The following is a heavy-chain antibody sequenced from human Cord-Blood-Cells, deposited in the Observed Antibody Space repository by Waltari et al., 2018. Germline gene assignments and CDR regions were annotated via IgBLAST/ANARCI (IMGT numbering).Heavy chain of an antibody. CDR1: GYTLTELS. Sequence: QVQLVQSGAEVKKPGASVKVSCKVSGYTLTELSMHRVRQAPGKGLEWMGVFDTGNGEKIYAQKVQGRATMTDDTSTDTAYMELSSLRSEDTAVYYCATGETGDTFDYWGQGTLVTVSS. D-gene: IGHD7-27*01. CDR3: ATGETGDTFDY. V-gene: IGHV1-24*01. J-gene: IGHJ4*02. CDR2: FDTGNGEK.